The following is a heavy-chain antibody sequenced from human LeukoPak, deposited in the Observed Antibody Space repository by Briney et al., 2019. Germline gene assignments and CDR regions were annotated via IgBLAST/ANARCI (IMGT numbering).Heavy chain of an antibody. CDR3: ARTDPFDY. CDR1: GFTFSSYS. V-gene: IGHV3-21*01. CDR2: ISSSNSYI. Sequence: GGSLRLSCAASGFTFSSYSMNWVRQAPGKGLEWVSSISSSNSYIYYADSVKGRFTISRDNAKNSLYLQMNSLRAEDTAVYYCARTDPFDYWGQGTLVTVSS. J-gene: IGHJ4*02.